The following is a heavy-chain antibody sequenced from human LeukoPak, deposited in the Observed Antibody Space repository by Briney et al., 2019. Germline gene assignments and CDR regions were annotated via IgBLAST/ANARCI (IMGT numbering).Heavy chain of an antibody. CDR3: ARSRSYDILTGELDTFDY. Sequence: SETLSLTCTVSGGSISSYYWSWIRQPAGKGLEWIGRIYTSGSTNYNPSLKRRVTMSVDTSKNQFSLKLSSVTAADTAVYYCARSRSYDILTGELDTFDYWGQGTLVTVSS. J-gene: IGHJ4*02. CDR2: IYTSGST. D-gene: IGHD3-9*01. CDR1: GGSISSYY. V-gene: IGHV4-4*07.